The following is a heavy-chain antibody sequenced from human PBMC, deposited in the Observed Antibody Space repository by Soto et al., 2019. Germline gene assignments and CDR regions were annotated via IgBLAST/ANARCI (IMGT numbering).Heavy chain of an antibody. CDR2: ISAYNGNT. Sequence: ASVKVSCKASGYTFTSYGISWVRQAPGQGLEWMGWISAYNGNTNYAQKLQGRVTMTTDTSTSTAYMELRSLRSDDTAVYYCARAPKGQVPKQPHYYYMDGWGKGTTVTVSS. J-gene: IGHJ6*03. D-gene: IGHD5-18*01. V-gene: IGHV1-18*01. CDR1: GYTFTSYG. CDR3: ARAPKGQVPKQPHYYYMDG.